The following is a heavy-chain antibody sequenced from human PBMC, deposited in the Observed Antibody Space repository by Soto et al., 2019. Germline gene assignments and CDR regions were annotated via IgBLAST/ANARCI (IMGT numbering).Heavy chain of an antibody. CDR1: GFTFSSYA. V-gene: IGHV3-23*01. CDR3: AKSIYDFWSGPFDY. Sequence: GGSLRLSCAASGFTFSSYAMSWVRQAPGKGLEWVSAISGSGGSTYYAGSVKGRFTISRDNSKNTLYLQMNSLRAEDTAVYYCAKSIYDFWSGPFDYWGQGTLVTVSS. J-gene: IGHJ4*02. D-gene: IGHD3-3*01. CDR2: ISGSGGST.